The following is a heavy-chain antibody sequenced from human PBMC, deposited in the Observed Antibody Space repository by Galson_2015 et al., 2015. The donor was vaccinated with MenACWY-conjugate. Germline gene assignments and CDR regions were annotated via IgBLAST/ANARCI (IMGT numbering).Heavy chain of an antibody. Sequence: SLRLSCAASGFTFSGYYMSWLRQAPGTGLEWVSHIRSSASSINYADSVKGRFTISRDSAKNSLYLQMNSLRADDTAVYYCAREGYGSGTGGAFDIWGQGTMVTVSS. J-gene: IGHJ3*02. CDR3: AREGYGSGTGGAFDI. CDR1: GFTFSGYY. D-gene: IGHD3-10*01. V-gene: IGHV3-11*01. CDR2: IRSSASSI.